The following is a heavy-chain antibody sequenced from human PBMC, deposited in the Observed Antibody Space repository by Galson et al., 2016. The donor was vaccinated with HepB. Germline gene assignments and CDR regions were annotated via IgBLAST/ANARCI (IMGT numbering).Heavy chain of an antibody. CDR1: GFTFSSYG. CDR3: AKDRTPFAFLWFGEFDY. V-gene: IGHV3-30*18. Sequence: SLRLSCAASGFTFSSYGLHWVRQAPGKGLEWVAVISYDGSNKFYADSVKGRFTISRDNSKNTLYLQMNSPRAEDTAVYYCAKDRTPFAFLWFGEFDYWGLGTLVTASS. D-gene: IGHD3-10*01. J-gene: IGHJ4*02. CDR2: ISYDGSNK.